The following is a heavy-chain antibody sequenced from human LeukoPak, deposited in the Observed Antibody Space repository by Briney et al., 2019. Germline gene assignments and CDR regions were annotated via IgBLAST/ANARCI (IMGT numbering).Heavy chain of an antibody. V-gene: IGHV3-48*01. CDR2: ISSSSSTI. D-gene: IGHD5-24*01. Sequence: GGSLRLSCAASGFTFSTYWMNWVRQAPGKGLEGVSYISSSSSTIYYADSVKGRFTISRDNAKNSLYLQMSSLRAEDTAVYYCARDDGGGPWLQPYYFDYWGQGTLVTVSS. CDR3: ARDDGGGPWLQPYYFDY. J-gene: IGHJ4*02. CDR1: GFTFSTYW.